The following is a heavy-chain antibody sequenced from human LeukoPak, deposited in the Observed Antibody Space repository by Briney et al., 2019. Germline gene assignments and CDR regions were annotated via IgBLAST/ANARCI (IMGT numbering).Heavy chain of an antibody. CDR1: GYTFTSYY. CDR3: ARGPFRWLQPFSEYYMDV. J-gene: IGHJ6*03. Sequence: ASVKVSCKASGYTFTSYYMHWVRQAPGQGLEWMGIINPSGGSTSYAQKFQGRVTMTRDMSTSTVYMELSSLRSEDTAVYYCARGPFRWLQPFSEYYMDVWGKGTTVTVSS. V-gene: IGHV1-46*01. CDR2: INPSGGST. D-gene: IGHD5-24*01.